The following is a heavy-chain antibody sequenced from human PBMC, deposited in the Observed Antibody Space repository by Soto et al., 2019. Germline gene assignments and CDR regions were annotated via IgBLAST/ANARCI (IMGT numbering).Heavy chain of an antibody. V-gene: IGHV3-33*01. CDR3: ARDYYGDYAHWYFDL. J-gene: IGHJ2*01. Sequence: QVQLVESGGGVVQPGRSLRLSCAASGFTFSSYGMYWVRQAPGKGLEWVAVIWYDGSNKYYADSVKGRFTISRDNSKNTLYLQMNSLRAEDTAVYYCARDYYGDYAHWYFDLWGRGTLVTVSS. CDR2: IWYDGSNK. D-gene: IGHD4-17*01. CDR1: GFTFSSYG.